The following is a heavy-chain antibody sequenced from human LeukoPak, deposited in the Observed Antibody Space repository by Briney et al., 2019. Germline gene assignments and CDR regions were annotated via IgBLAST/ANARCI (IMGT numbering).Heavy chain of an antibody. CDR1: GFTFDDYA. J-gene: IGHJ4*02. V-gene: IGHV3-9*01. Sequence: PGRSLRLSCAASGFTFDDYAMHWVRQAPGKGLEWVSGISWNSGSIGYADSVKGRFTISRDNSKNTLYLQMNSLRAEDTAVYYCAKSTAWGEGSGGSNYWGQGTLVTVSS. CDR3: AKSTAWGEGSGGSNY. CDR2: ISWNSGSI. D-gene: IGHD2-15*01.